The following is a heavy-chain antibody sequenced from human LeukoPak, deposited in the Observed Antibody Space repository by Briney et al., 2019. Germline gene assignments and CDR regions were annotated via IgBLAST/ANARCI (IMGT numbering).Heavy chain of an antibody. CDR3: ASFPSSSWYGLEY. CDR1: GGSLGTYY. J-gene: IGHJ4*02. CDR2: IYHSGST. D-gene: IGHD6-13*01. V-gene: IGHV4-30-2*01. Sequence: SETLSLTCTVSGGSLGTYYWSWIRQPPGKGLEWIGYIYHSGSTYYNPSLKSRVTISVDRSKNQFSLKLSSVTAADTAVYYCASFPSSSWYGLEYWGQGTLVTVSS.